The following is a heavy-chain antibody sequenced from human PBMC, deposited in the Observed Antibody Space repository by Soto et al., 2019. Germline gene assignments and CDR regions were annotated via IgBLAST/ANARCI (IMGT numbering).Heavy chain of an antibody. CDR1: GFTFDDYA. D-gene: IGHD5-18*01. J-gene: IGHJ4*02. CDR2: ISWNSGSI. Sequence: LRLSCAASGFTFDDYAMHWVRQAPGKGLEWVSGISWNSGSIGYADSVKGRFTISRDNAKNSLYLQMNSLRAEDTALYYCAKDGYSYGHTFDYWGQGTLVTVSS. V-gene: IGHV3-9*01. CDR3: AKDGYSYGHTFDY.